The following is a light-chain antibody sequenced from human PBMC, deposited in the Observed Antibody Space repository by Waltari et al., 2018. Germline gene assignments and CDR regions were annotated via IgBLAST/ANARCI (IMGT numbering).Light chain of an antibody. J-gene: IGLJ2*01. CDR2: EVN. V-gene: IGLV2-18*02. CDR3: SSYTSSTTFV. CDR1: SSDVGTDNR. Sequence: QSALTQPPSVSGSPGQSVTIPCPGPSSDVGTDNRVPWYQQPPGTSPKVVIYEVNKRPSGVPDRFSGSKSGNTAYLTISGLQAEDEADYYCSSYTSSTTFVFGGGTKLAVL.